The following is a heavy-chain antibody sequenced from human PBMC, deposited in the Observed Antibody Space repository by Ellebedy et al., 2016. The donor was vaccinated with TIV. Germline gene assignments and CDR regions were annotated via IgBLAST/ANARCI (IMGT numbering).Heavy chain of an antibody. J-gene: IGHJ4*02. CDR2: RYISGAA. Sequence: GESLKISCAASGFTVSSNYMSWVRQAPGKGPQWVSVRYISGAAYYGDSVKGRFTMSRDNPKNKLFLQMNNLRAEDTAVYYCARSGISGWDLFDYWGQGTLVTVSS. D-gene: IGHD6-19*01. CDR3: ARSGISGWDLFDY. V-gene: IGHV3-53*01. CDR1: GFTVSSNY.